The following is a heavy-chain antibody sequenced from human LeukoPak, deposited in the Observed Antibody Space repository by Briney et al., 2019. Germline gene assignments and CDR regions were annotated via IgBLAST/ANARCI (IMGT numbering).Heavy chain of an antibody. V-gene: IGHV3-74*01. CDR1: GFTFSRYW. J-gene: IGHJ1*01. D-gene: IGHD3-22*01. CDR3: ARAPSEVGGYYPEYFRH. CDR2: IKSDGKT. Sequence: PGGSLRLSCEASGFTFSRYWMHWVRQAQGKGLVWVSRIKSDGKTNYADSVKGRFTISRDNAKSTVSLQMDSLRAEDTGVYYCARAPSEVGGYYPEYFRHWGQGTLVTVSS.